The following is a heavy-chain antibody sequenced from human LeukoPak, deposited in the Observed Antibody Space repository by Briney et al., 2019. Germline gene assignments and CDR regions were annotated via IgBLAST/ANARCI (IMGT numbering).Heavy chain of an antibody. CDR2: IYHSGST. D-gene: IGHD1-26*01. CDR1: GGSISSSNW. J-gene: IGHJ4*02. V-gene: IGHV4-4*02. Sequence: SGTLSLTCAVSGGSISSSNWWSWVRQPPGKGLEWIGEIYHSGSTNYNPSLKSRVTISVDKSKNQFSLKLSSVTAADTAMYFCVKSGGYGLIDYWGQGTLVTVSS. CDR3: VKSGGYGLIDY.